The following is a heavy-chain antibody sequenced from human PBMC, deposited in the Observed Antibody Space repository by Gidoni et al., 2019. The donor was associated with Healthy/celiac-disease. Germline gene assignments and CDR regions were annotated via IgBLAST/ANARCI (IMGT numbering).Heavy chain of an antibody. Sequence: EVQLVESGGVVVQPGGSLRLSCAASGFTFDDYTMHWVRQAPGKGLEWVSLISWDGDSTYYADSVKGRFTISRDNSKNSLYLQMNNLRTEDTALYYCAKDIGGIVPTINWYFDLWGRGTLVTVSS. J-gene: IGHJ2*01. CDR2: ISWDGDST. CDR1: GFTFDDYT. D-gene: IGHD5-12*01. V-gene: IGHV3-43*01. CDR3: AKDIGGIVPTINWYFDL.